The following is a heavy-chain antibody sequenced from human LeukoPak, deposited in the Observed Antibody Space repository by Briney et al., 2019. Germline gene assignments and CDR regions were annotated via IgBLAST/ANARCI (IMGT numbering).Heavy chain of an antibody. CDR2: INPSGGST. CDR3: ASSAASGYYGY. CDR1: GYTFTSYY. Sequence: GASVKVSCKASGYTFTSYYMXWVRXAPXXXXXWMGIINPSGGSTSYAQKFQGRVTMTRDTSTSTVYVELSSLRSEDTAVYYCASSAASGYYGYWGQGTLVTVSS. V-gene: IGHV1-46*01. J-gene: IGHJ4*02. D-gene: IGHD3-22*01.